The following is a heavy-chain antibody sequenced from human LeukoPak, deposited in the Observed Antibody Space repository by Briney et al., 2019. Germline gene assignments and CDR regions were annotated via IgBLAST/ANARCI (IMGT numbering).Heavy chain of an antibody. D-gene: IGHD3-22*01. CDR3: ARPTMMTNYYFDY. CDR1: GFTFSSYG. Sequence: PGRSLRLSCAASGFTFSSYGMHWGRQAPRKGLEWGAVIWYDGSNKYYADSVKGRITISRDNSKNTLYLQMNSLRAEDTAVYYCARPTMMTNYYFDYWGQGTLVTVSS. V-gene: IGHV3-33*01. CDR2: IWYDGSNK. J-gene: IGHJ4*02.